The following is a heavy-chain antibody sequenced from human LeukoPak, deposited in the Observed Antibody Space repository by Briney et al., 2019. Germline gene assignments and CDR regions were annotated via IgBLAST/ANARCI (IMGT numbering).Heavy chain of an antibody. Sequence: ASVKVSCKASGYTFTSYGISWVRQAPGQGLEWMGWISAYNGNTNYAQKLQGRVTITADKSTSTAYMELSSLRSEDTAVYYCARVRMVRGVIPFDYWGQGTLVTVSS. CDR3: ARVRMVRGVIPFDY. CDR2: ISAYNGNT. V-gene: IGHV1-18*01. D-gene: IGHD3-10*01. J-gene: IGHJ4*02. CDR1: GYTFTSYG.